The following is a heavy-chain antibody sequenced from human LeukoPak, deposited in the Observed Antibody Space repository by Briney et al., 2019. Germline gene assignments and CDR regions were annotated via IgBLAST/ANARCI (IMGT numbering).Heavy chain of an antibody. Sequence: GGSLRLSCAASGFTFSTYWMHWVRQAPGKGLVWAARIKGDGSSTIYADSVKGRFTISRDNSKNTLYLQASSLRAEDTAVYYCARASTTVPNLLDHWGRGTLVTVSS. D-gene: IGHD4-17*01. V-gene: IGHV3-74*01. J-gene: IGHJ4*02. CDR2: IKGDGSST. CDR3: ARASTTVPNLLDH. CDR1: GFTFSTYW.